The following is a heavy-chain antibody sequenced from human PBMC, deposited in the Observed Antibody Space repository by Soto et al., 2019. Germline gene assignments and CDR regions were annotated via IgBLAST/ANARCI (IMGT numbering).Heavy chain of an antibody. CDR3: ARDGVGATVFLDFFDY. CDR1: GFTFSSYS. Sequence: GGSLRLSCAASGFTFSSYSMNWVRQAPGKGLEWVSSISSSSSYIYYADSVKGRFTISRDNAKNLLYLQMNSLRAEDTAVYYCARDGVGATVFLDFFDYWGQGALVTVSS. J-gene: IGHJ4*02. V-gene: IGHV3-21*01. D-gene: IGHD1-26*01. CDR2: ISSSSSYI.